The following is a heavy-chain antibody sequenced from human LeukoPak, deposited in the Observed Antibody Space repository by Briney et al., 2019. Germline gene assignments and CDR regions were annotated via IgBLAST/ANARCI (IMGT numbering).Heavy chain of an antibody. D-gene: IGHD4-11*01. CDR1: GGSISGYY. Sequence: SETLSLTCTVSGGSISGYYWSWIRQPPGKGLEWIGYIYYTGSTDYNPSLKSRVTISVDTSKNQFSLTLSSVTAADTAVYYCARHDDYSRAFDVWGQGTMVSVSS. CDR2: IYYTGST. CDR3: ARHDDYSRAFDV. V-gene: IGHV4-59*08. J-gene: IGHJ3*01.